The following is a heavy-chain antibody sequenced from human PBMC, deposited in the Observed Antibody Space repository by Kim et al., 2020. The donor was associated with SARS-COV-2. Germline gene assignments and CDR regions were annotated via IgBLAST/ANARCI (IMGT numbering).Heavy chain of an antibody. CDR2: SRNKDNSYST. Sequence: GGSLRLSCAASGFTFSDYYMDWVRQAPGKGLEWVSRSRNKDNSYSTEYAASVKGRFTISRDDSKISLYLQMNSLETEDTAVYYCARGNYYDWRSFDLWGRGTLVTVSS. CDR1: GFTFSDYY. CDR3: ARGNYYDWRSFDL. V-gene: IGHV3-72*01. D-gene: IGHD3-22*01. J-gene: IGHJ2*01.